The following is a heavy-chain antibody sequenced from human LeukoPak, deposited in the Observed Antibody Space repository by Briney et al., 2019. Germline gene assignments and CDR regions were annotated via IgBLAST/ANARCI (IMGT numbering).Heavy chain of an antibody. CDR2: IGTAGDP. V-gene: IGHV3-13*05. J-gene: IGHJ6*02. CDR3: ARGLRYYGMDV. D-gene: IGHD3-9*01. Sequence: PGGSLGLSLAAPGFPFSSYGMHWVRQATGKGLGWVSGIGTAGDPYYPRSVKGRLTISRENAKNSLYLQMNSLRAGDTAVYYCARGLRYYGMDVWGQGTTVTVSS. CDR1: GFPFSSYG.